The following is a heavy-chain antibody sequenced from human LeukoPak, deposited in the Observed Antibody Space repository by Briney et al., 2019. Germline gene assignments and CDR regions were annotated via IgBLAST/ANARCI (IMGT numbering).Heavy chain of an antibody. J-gene: IGHJ4*02. CDR1: GLTFSTYS. CDR2: IYNSGAKI. D-gene: IGHD6-19*01. V-gene: IGHV3-23*01. Sequence: GGSLRLSCAVSGLTFSTYSMTWVRQGPGKGLEWVSSIYNSGAKIFYADSVKGRFTISRDNSKNMLCLQMNSLRVEDTAVYYCAKDVAPDSGWDLDYWGQGTLVTVSS. CDR3: AKDVAPDSGWDLDY.